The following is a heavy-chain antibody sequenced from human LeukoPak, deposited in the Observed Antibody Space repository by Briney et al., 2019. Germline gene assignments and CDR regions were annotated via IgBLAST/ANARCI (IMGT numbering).Heavy chain of an antibody. CDR1: GFTFSSYA. CDR2: VSGSGGST. CDR3: ATSYYDFWSGLDY. V-gene: IGHV3-23*01. J-gene: IGHJ4*02. D-gene: IGHD3-3*01. Sequence: GGSLRLSCAASGFTFSSYAMSWVRQAPGKGLEWVSTVSGSGGSTYSAASVKGRFTISRDNSKNTLYLQLNSLRAEDTAVYYCATSYYDFWSGLDYWGQGTLVTVSS.